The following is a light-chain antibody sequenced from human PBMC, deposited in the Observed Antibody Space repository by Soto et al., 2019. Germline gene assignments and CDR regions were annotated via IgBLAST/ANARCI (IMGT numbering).Light chain of an antibody. V-gene: IGKV1-39*01. J-gene: IGKJ4*01. CDR3: QESYSTPLA. CDR1: QNINIF. CDR2: AAS. Sequence: DIQVTQSPSSLSASVGDRVTITCRTSQNINIFLNWYQQKPGRAPMVVISAASNLESGVPSRFSRRVSRPEFTLTISTLPPGDSSLYFCQESYSTPLAFGGRTKVDIK.